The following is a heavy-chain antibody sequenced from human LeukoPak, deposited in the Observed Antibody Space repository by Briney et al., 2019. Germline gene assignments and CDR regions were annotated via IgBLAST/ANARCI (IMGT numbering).Heavy chain of an antibody. CDR3: TRDSNYVLWYYYYMDV. D-gene: IGHD4-11*01. V-gene: IGHV3-49*04. CDR1: GFTFGDYA. CDR2: IRSKAYGGTT. Sequence: GGSLRLSCTASGFTFGDYAMSWVRQAPGKGLKWVGFIRSKAYGGTTEYAASVKGRFTISRDDSKSIAYLQMNSLKTEDTAVYYCTRDSNYVLWYYYYMDVWGKGTTVTVSS. J-gene: IGHJ6*03.